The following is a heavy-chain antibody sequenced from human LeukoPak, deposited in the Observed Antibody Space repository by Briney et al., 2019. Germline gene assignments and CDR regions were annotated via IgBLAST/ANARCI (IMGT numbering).Heavy chain of an antibody. V-gene: IGHV3-21*01. CDR1: GFTFSSYS. CDR2: ISSSSYI. D-gene: IGHD3-3*01. J-gene: IGHJ5*02. CDR3: ARTITIYGGEFDP. Sequence: KPGGSLRLSCAASGFTFSSYSMNWVRQAPGKGLEWVSSISSSSYIYYADSVKGRFTISRDNAKNSLYLQMNSLRAEDTAVYYCARTITIYGGEFDPWGQGTLVTVSS.